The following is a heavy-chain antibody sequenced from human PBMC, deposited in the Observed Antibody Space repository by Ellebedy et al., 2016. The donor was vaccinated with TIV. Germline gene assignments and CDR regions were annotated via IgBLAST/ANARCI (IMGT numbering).Heavy chain of an antibody. V-gene: IGHV1-18*04. CDR2: ISAYNGNT. Sequence: ASVKVSCKASGYTFTGYYMHWVRQAPGQGLEWMGWISAYNGNTNYAQKLQGRVTMTTDTSTSTAYMELRSLRSDDTAVYYCARDSRVTFVGLIVYFDFWGQGTLVTVSS. CDR1: GYTFTGYY. CDR3: ARDSRVTFVGLIVYFDF. D-gene: IGHD3-16*02. J-gene: IGHJ4*02.